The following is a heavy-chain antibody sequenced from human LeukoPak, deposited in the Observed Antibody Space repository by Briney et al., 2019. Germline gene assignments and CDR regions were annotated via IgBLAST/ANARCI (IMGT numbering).Heavy chain of an antibody. CDR1: GFTFSSYW. CDR2: MKQDGSDK. Sequence: AGGSLRLSCAASGFTFSSYWMSWVRQAPGKGLEWVANMKQDGSDKNYLDSVKGRFTISRDNAKNSLYLQMNSLRAEDTAVYYCARGASFDYGDSCDYWGQGTLVTVSS. J-gene: IGHJ4*02. V-gene: IGHV3-7*01. D-gene: IGHD4-17*01. CDR3: ARGASFDYGDSCDY.